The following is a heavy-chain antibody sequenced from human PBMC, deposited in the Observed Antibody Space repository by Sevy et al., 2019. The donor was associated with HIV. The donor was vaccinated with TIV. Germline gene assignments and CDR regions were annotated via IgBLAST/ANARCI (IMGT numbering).Heavy chain of an antibody. CDR1: GFTFNNYG. CDR2: IRHDGSDE. J-gene: IGHJ3*02. V-gene: IGHV3-30*02. CDR3: ARDRKVLLVVYAIPFDVFDI. Sequence: GGSLRLSCAASGFTFNNYGMHWVRQAPGKGLEWVTFIRHDGSDEYYTDSVKGRFTISRDNSKNTVYLQMISLRAEDTAVYYCARDRKVLLVVYAIPFDVFDIWGQGTMVTVSS. D-gene: IGHD2-8*02.